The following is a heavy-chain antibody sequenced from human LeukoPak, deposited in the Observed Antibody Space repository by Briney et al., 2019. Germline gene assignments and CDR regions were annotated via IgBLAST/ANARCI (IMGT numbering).Heavy chain of an antibody. CDR3: ARTNYYDSSGPRAKFDY. CDR1: GFTFSSYA. J-gene: IGHJ4*02. CDR2: ISGSGGST. D-gene: IGHD3-22*01. Sequence: GGSLRLSCAASGFTFSSYAMSWVRQAPGKGLEWISAISGSGGSTYYADSVKGRFTISRDNSKNTLYLQMNSLRAEDTAVYYCARTNYYDSSGPRAKFDYWGQGTLVTVSS. V-gene: IGHV3-23*01.